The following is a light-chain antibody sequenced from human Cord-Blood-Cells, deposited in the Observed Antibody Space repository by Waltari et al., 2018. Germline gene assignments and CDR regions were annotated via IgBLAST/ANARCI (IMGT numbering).Light chain of an antibody. CDR3: CSYAGSSTV. V-gene: IGLV2-23*01. CDR1: SSDVGSYNL. Sequence: SPGQSITISCTGTSSDVGSYNLVSWYQQHPGKAPKPMIYEGSKRPSGGSNRFSGSKSGNTASLTISGLQAEDEADYYCCSYAGSSTVFGGGTKLTVL. CDR2: EGS. J-gene: IGLJ2*01.